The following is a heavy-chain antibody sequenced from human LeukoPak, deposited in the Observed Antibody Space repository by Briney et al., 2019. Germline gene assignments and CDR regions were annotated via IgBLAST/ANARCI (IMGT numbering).Heavy chain of an antibody. V-gene: IGHV4-61*02. J-gene: IGHJ5*02. CDR2: IYTSGST. D-gene: IGHD3-16*01. CDR3: ARALRAGVFQFNWFDP. CDR1: GGSISSGSYY. Sequence: SETLSLTCTVSGGSISSGSYYWSWIRQPAGKGLEWIGRIYTSGSTNYNPSLKSRVTISVDTSKNQFSLKLSSVTAADTAVYYCARALRAGVFQFNWFDPWGQGTLVTVSS.